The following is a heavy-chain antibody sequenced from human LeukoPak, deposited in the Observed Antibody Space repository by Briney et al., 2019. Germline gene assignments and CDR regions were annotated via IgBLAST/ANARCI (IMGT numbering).Heavy chain of an antibody. CDR3: ARGPSSPLTH. CDR1: GSTFSSYE. D-gene: IGHD6-6*01. CDR2: NSSSGSTI. Sequence: PGGSLRLSCAASGSTFSSYEMNWVRQAPGKGLEWVSYNSSSGSTIYYADSVKGRFTISRDNAKNSLYLQMDSLRAEDTAVYYCARGPSSPLTHWGQGTLVTVSS. V-gene: IGHV3-48*03. J-gene: IGHJ4*02.